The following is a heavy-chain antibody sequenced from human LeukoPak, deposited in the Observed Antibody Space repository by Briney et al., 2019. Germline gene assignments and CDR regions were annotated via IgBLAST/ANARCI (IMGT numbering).Heavy chain of an antibody. CDR1: GFIFSSYA. D-gene: IGHD5-18*01. CDR3: VENYVNADMVVHN. J-gene: IGHJ4*02. Sequence: GGSLRLSCAASGFIFSSYAMSWVRQAPGEGLEWVSAITVSGGDTYYADSVKGRFTISRDNSKSTLYLHMSSLNAGDAAVYYCVENYVNADMVVHNWGQGTLVIVSS. V-gene: IGHV3-23*01. CDR2: ITVSGGDT.